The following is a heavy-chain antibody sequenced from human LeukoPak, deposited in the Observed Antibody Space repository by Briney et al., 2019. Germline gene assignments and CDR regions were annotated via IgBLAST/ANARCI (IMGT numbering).Heavy chain of an antibody. V-gene: IGHV3-7*01. CDR1: GFTFISYW. D-gene: IGHD1-1*01. Sequence: GGSLRLSCAAPGFTFISYWMSWVRQAPGKGLEWVANIKQDESEKYYVDSVKGRFTISRDNAKNSLYLQMNSLRAEDTAVYYCTRDKIEGPTKLDYWGQGILVTVSS. CDR2: IKQDESEK. CDR3: TRDKIEGPTKLDY. J-gene: IGHJ4*02.